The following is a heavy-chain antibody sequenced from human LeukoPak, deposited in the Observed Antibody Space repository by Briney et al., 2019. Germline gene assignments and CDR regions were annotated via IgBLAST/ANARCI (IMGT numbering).Heavy chain of an antibody. CDR3: ARLGNLAVAGNFFDY. Sequence: SETLSLTCAVSGGSISSSSYYWGWIRQPPGKRLGRIGGIYYSESSCYNPSLKSRVTISVDTSKTQFSLKLSSVTAADTAVYYCARLGNLAVAGNFFDYWGQGTLVTVSS. V-gene: IGHV4-39*07. CDR2: IYYSESS. CDR1: GGSISSSSYY. J-gene: IGHJ4*02. D-gene: IGHD6-19*01.